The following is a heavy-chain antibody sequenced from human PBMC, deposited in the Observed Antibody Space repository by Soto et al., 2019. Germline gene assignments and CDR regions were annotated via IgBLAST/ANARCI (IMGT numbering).Heavy chain of an antibody. D-gene: IGHD3-3*01. J-gene: IGHJ6*03. CDR2: IYYSGST. CDR3: ARHGQILEWLLPLGYYYMDV. Sequence: SETLSLTCTVSGGSISSYYWSWIRQPPGKGLEWIGYIYYSGSTNYNPSLKSRVTISVDTSKNQFSLKLRSVTAADTAVYYCARHGQILEWLLPLGYYYMDVWGKGTTVTVSS. CDR1: GGSISSYY. V-gene: IGHV4-59*08.